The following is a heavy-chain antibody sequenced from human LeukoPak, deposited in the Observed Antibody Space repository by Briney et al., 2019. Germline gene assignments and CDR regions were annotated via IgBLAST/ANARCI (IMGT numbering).Heavy chain of an antibody. Sequence: GGSLRLSCAASGFTFSSNYMNWVRQAPGKGLEWVSVIFSGGTTYYADSVKGRFTISRDNAKNSLYLQMNSLRAEDTAVYYCARDELYGDLDYWGQGTLVTVSS. V-gene: IGHV3-53*01. CDR3: ARDELYGDLDY. CDR1: GFTFSSNY. D-gene: IGHD4-17*01. CDR2: IFSGGTT. J-gene: IGHJ4*02.